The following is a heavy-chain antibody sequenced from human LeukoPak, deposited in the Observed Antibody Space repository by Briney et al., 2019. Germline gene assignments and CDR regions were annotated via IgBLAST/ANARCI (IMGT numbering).Heavy chain of an antibody. D-gene: IGHD3/OR15-3a*01. Sequence: GGSLRLSCAASGFTFSSDWMHWVRQAPGKGLVWVSRIRGDGRSTSYADAVKGLFTSSRDNAKNTLYLQMNSLRAEDTAVYYCARYSAEWTGGYCYLVSWGQGTLVTVSS. V-gene: IGHV3-74*01. CDR2: IRGDGRST. CDR3: ARYSAEWTGGYCYLVS. J-gene: IGHJ4*02. CDR1: GFTFSSDW.